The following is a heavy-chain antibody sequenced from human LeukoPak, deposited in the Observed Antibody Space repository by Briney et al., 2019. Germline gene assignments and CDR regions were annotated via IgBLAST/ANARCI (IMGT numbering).Heavy chain of an antibody. CDR1: GYTFSSYG. J-gene: IGHJ4*02. CDR2: ISAYNGNT. Sequence: ASVMVSCKASGYTFSSYGVTWVRQAPGQGLEWMGWISAYNGNTNYAQKLQDRVTLTTDTSTNTAYMELRSLRSDDTAAYYCARALYSSGWYDYWGQGTLVTVSS. CDR3: ARALYSSGWYDY. D-gene: IGHD6-19*01. V-gene: IGHV1-18*01.